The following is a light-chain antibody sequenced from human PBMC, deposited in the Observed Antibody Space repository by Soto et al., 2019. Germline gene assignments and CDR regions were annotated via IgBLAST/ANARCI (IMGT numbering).Light chain of an antibody. Sequence: QSALTQPASVSGSPGQSITISCTGTSSDVGSYNYVSWYQQHPGKAPKLMIYDVSNRPSGVSNRFSGSKSGTSASLAITGLQAEDEADYYCQSYDSSLSGGVFGGGTKLTVL. CDR3: QSYDSSLSGGV. CDR1: SSDVGSYNY. J-gene: IGLJ3*02. V-gene: IGLV2-14*01. CDR2: DVS.